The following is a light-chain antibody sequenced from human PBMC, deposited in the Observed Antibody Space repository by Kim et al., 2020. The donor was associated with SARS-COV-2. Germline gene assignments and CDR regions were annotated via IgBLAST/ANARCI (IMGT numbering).Light chain of an antibody. CDR3: QQYGSSLPYA. CDR1: QRVSNNS. V-gene: IGKV3-20*01. CDR2: GAA. J-gene: IGKJ2*01. Sequence: PGERPPPSCRASQRVSNNSLVWYQQKPGQAPRLLIYGAATRATGIPDRFSGSASGTDFTLTISRLEPEDFAVYYCQQYGSSLPYAFGQGTKLEI.